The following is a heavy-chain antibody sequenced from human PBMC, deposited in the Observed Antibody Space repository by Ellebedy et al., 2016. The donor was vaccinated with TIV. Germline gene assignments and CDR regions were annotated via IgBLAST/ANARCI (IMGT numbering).Heavy chain of an antibody. J-gene: IGHJ4*02. CDR1: GFTVSNNY. CDR2: IYSGGNT. V-gene: IGHV3-53*01. CDR3: ASSPSQGY. Sequence: PGGSLRLSCAASGFTVSNNYMSWVRQAPGKGLEWVSVIYSGGNTFYAEPVKGRFTISRDSSQNTLYLQMDSLRAEDTAVYYCASSPSQGYWGQGTLVTVSS.